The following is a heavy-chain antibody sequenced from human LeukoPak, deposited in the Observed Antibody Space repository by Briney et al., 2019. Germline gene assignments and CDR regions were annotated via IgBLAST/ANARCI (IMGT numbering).Heavy chain of an antibody. CDR3: ARGLRRADPSNWSDP. J-gene: IGHJ5*02. CDR1: GGTFSSYA. CDR2: IIPIFGTA. Sequence: ASVKVSCKASGGTFSSYAISWVRQAPGQGLEWMGGIIPIFGTANYAQKFQGRVTITADKSTSTAYMELSSLRSEDTAVYYCARGLRRADPSNWSDPWGQGTLVTVSS. D-gene: IGHD6-19*01. V-gene: IGHV1-69*06.